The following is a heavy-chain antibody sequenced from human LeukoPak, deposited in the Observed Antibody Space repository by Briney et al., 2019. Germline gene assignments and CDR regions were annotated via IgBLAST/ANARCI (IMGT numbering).Heavy chain of an antibody. CDR2: IYYSGST. CDR1: GGSISSSSYY. CDR3: ARETHGVSWFDP. J-gene: IGHJ5*02. V-gene: IGHV4-39*07. Sequence: SETLSLTCTVSGGSISSSSYYWGWIRQPPGKGLEWIGSIYYSGSTYYNPSLKSRVTISVDTSKNQFSLKLSSVTAADTAVYYCARETHGVSWFDPWGQGTLVTVSS.